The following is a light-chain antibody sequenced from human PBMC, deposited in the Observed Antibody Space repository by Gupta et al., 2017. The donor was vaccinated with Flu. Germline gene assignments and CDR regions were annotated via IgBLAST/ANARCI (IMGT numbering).Light chain of an antibody. Sequence: DIQMTQSPSSLSASVGDRVTITCRASQSINSWLAWYQQKPGKAPKFLIYIASRLESGVPSRFRCSGYGAKFTLTMGHRQPVYYTSYYYQQYNTYPWTFGPGTKVDIK. CDR2: IAS. CDR3: QQYNTYPWT. V-gene: IGKV1-5*03. CDR1: QSINSW. J-gene: IGKJ1*01.